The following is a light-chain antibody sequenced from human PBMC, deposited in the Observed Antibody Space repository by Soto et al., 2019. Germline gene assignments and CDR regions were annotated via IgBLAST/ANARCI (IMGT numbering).Light chain of an antibody. Sequence: IVLTQSPGTLSLSPGERATLSCRASQSVGSNYLAWYQQKPGQAPRLLIYGASSRATDIPDRFGGSGSGTDFTLTIKSLEPEDFAVYYCQHYGTSPYTFGQGTTLEIK. J-gene: IGKJ2*01. CDR3: QHYGTSPYT. V-gene: IGKV3-20*01. CDR2: GAS. CDR1: QSVGSNY.